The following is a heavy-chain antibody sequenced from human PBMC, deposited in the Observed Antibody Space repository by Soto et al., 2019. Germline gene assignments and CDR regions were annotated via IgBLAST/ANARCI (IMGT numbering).Heavy chain of an antibody. J-gene: IGHJ6*02. V-gene: IGHV3-30*03. D-gene: IGHD2-2*01. CDR1: GFTFSSYG. CDR3: ARRDYDIVLGPAAMGSYYYGMDV. CDR2: ISYDGSNK. Sequence: PGGSLRLSCAASGFTFSSYGMHWVRQAPGKGLEWVAVISYDGSNKNYADSVKGRFTISRDNSKNTQYLQMNSLRAEDTAVYYCARRDYDIVLGPAAMGSYYYGMDVWGQGTKVTVSS.